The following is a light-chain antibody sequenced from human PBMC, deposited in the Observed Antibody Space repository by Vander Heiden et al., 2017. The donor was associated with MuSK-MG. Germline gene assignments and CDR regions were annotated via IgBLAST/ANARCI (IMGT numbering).Light chain of an antibody. V-gene: IGKV3-15*01. CDR1: QSVSSN. J-gene: IGKJ2*01. Sequence: EIVLTQSPATLSVSPGDTATLSCRASQSVSSNLAWYQQKPGQAPRLVIYGASTRATGVPARFSGSGSGTEFTLTISSLQSEDFAVYYCQQYNNWLYTFGQGTKVEIK. CDR2: GAS. CDR3: QQYNNWLYT.